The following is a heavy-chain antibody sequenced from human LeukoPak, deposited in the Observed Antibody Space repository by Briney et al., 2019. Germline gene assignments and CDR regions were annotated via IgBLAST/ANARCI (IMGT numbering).Heavy chain of an antibody. CDR3: ARVPLRGYSYGSPWFDP. CDR1: GFTFSSYA. V-gene: IGHV3-30*04. CDR2: ISYDGSNK. D-gene: IGHD5-18*01. J-gene: IGHJ5*02. Sequence: GGSLRLSCAASGFTFSSYAMHWVRQAPGKGLEWVAVISYDGSNKYYADSVKGRFTISRDNSKNTLYLQMNSLRAEDTAVYYCARVPLRGYSYGSPWFDPWGQGTLVTVSS.